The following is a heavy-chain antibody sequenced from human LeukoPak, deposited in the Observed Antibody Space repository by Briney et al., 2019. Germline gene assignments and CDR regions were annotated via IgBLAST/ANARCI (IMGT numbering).Heavy chain of an antibody. CDR3: ARDPVGYYFDY. Sequence: ASVKVSCNASGYTFTSYGISWVRQAPGQGLEWMGWISAYNGNTNYAQKLLGRVTMTTDTSTSTAYMELRSLRSDDTAVYYCARDPVGYYFDYWGQGTLVTVSS. V-gene: IGHV1-18*01. CDR2: ISAYNGNT. J-gene: IGHJ4*02. CDR1: GYTFTSYG. D-gene: IGHD3-10*01.